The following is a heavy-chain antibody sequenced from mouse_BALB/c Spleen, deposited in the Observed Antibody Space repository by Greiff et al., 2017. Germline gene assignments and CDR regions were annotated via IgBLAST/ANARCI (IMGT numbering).Heavy chain of an antibody. CDR1: GYTFTSYW. V-gene: IGHV1-7*01. Sequence: QVQLKESGAELAKPGASVKMSCKASGYTFTSYWMHWVKQRPGQGLEWIGYINPSTGYTEYNQKFKDKATLTADKSSSTAYMQLSSLTSEDSAVYYCARWGLRREIDYWGQGTTLTVSS. CDR3: ARWGLRREIDY. D-gene: IGHD2-2*01. J-gene: IGHJ2*01. CDR2: INPSTGYT.